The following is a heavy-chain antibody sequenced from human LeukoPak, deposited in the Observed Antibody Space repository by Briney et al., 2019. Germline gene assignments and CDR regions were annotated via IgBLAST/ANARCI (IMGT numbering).Heavy chain of an antibody. V-gene: IGHV4-59*08. Sequence: KSSETLSLTCAVYGGPFSGYYWSWIRQPPGKGLEWIGYAYYSGSTNYNPSLESRVTMSVDTSKNKFTLKLSSVTAADTAVYYCARNAAVATSRSWFDPWGQGSLVTVSS. D-gene: IGHD6-19*01. J-gene: IGHJ5*02. CDR3: ARNAAVATSRSWFDP. CDR2: AYYSGST. CDR1: GGPFSGYY.